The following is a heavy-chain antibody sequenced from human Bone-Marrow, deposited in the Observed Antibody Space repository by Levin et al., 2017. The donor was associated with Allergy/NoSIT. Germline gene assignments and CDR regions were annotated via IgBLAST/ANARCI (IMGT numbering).Heavy chain of an antibody. J-gene: IGHJ4*02. CDR1: GFSLSTTGEG. Sequence: GSGPTLVKPTQTLTLTCTFSGFSLSTTGEGVGWIRQPPGKALEWLAVIYWDDDKRYSPSLRSRLTVTKDTSKNQVVLTMTNMDPVDTATYYCAHRPNGYNSGWDQANFDYWGQGTLVTVSS. CDR3: AHRPNGYNSGWDQANFDY. D-gene: IGHD6-19*01. CDR2: IYWDDDK. V-gene: IGHV2-5*02.